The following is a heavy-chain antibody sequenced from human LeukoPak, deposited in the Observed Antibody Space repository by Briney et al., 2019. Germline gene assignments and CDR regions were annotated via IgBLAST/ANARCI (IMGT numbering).Heavy chain of an antibody. V-gene: IGHV4-59*01. Sequence: PSETLSLTCTVSSGSMSSYYWSWIRQPPGKGLEWIGYIYGSGSTNYNPSLKSRVTISVDTSKNQFSLKLSSVTAADTAVYYCARGAGSHGYYFDYWGQGTLVTVSS. CDR1: SGSMSSYY. J-gene: IGHJ4*02. D-gene: IGHD3-10*01. CDR2: IYGSGST. CDR3: ARGAGSHGYYFDY.